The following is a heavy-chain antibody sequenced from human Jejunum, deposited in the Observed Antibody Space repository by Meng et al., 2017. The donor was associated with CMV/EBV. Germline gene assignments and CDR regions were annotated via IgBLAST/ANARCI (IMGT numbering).Heavy chain of an antibody. V-gene: IGHV1-18*01. CDR1: SYTFATYG. Sequence: SCQASSYTFATYGITWVRQAPGQGLGWIGWVSGPNEGRHYAQNFQSRVTMTTDTATSTPYLEITNFTSDDTSVYYCGGGEDAPLDFWGQGTLVTVSS. CDR3: GGGEDAPLDF. CDR2: VSGPNEGR. J-gene: IGHJ4*02.